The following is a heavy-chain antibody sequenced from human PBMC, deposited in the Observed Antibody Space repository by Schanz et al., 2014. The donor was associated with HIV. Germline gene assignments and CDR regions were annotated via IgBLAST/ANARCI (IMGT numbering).Heavy chain of an antibody. CDR3: ARDRPVIVGATRADGWTDFDY. V-gene: IGHV1-8*03. J-gene: IGHJ4*02. CDR2: MNPHPQSKNR. CDR1: GYTFTDYF. Sequence: QVQLVQSGAEVKKPGASVKVSCKASGYTFTDYFVHWVRQVAGQGPEWMGWMNPHPQSKNRGYAQSCQGRVTFASDAAMGTAYLELSNLRSEDTAVYYCARDRPVIVGATRADGWTDFDYWGQGTLVTVSS. D-gene: IGHD1-26*01.